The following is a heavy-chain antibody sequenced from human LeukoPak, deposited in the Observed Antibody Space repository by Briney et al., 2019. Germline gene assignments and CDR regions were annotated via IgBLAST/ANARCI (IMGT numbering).Heavy chain of an antibody. J-gene: IGHJ5*02. D-gene: IGHD3-10*01. CDR1: GGSFSGYY. CDR3: ARDGAGSGSYLGFDP. V-gene: IGHV4-59*01. Sequence: SETLSLTCAVYGGSFSGYYWSWIRQPPGKGLEWIGYIYYSGSTNYNPSLKSRVTISVDTSKNQFSLKLSSVTAADTAVYYCARDGAGSGSYLGFDPWGQGTLVTVSS. CDR2: IYYSGST.